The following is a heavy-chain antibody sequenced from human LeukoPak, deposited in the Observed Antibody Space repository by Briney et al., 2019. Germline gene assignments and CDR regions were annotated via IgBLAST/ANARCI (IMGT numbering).Heavy chain of an antibody. CDR1: GGTFSSYA. CDR2: IIPIFGTA. D-gene: IGHD3-10*01. V-gene: IGHV1-69*13. Sequence: ASVKVSCKASGGTFSSYAISWVRQAPGQGLEWMGGIIPIFGTANYAQKFQGRVTITADESTSTAYMELSSLRSEGTAVYYCARAHQFGYYYYYMDVWGKGTTVTVSS. CDR3: ARAHQFGYYYYYMDV. J-gene: IGHJ6*03.